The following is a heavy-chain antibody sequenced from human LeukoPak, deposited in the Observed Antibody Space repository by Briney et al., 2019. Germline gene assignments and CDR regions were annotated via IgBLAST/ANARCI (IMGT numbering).Heavy chain of an antibody. Sequence: PGGSLRLSCSASGFTFSIYAIHWVRQAPGKGLEYVSTISSDGGTTYYADSLKGRFTISRDNAKNTLYLQVNSLRVEDTAVYYCARGEAAAGEFDFWGQGTLVTVSS. J-gene: IGHJ4*02. CDR3: ARGEAAAGEFDF. D-gene: IGHD6-13*01. CDR1: GFTFSIYA. CDR2: ISSDGGTT. V-gene: IGHV3-64*04.